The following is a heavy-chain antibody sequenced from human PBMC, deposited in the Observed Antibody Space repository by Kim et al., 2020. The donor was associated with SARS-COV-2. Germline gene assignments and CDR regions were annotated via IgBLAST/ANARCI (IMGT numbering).Heavy chain of an antibody. V-gene: IGHV1-69*13. Sequence: SVKVSCKASGGTFSSYAISWVRQAPGQGLEWMGGIIPIFGTANYAQKFQGRVTITADESTSTAYMELSSLRSEDTAVYYCARDQSAVPNLWFGSFSPYYGMDVWGQGTTVTVSS. CDR1: GGTFSSYA. J-gene: IGHJ6*02. CDR3: ARDQSAVPNLWFGSFSPYYGMDV. D-gene: IGHD3-10*01. CDR2: IIPIFGTA.